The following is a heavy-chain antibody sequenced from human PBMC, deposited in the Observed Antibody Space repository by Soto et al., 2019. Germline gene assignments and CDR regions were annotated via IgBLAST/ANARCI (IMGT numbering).Heavy chain of an antibody. D-gene: IGHD4-4*01. CDR3: ARVIRNYVRGRYYCDY. CDR1: GGSISSGGYY. J-gene: IGHJ4*02. Sequence: QVQLQESGPGLVKPSQTLSLTCTVSGGSISSGGYYWSWIRQHPGKGLEWIGYIYYSGSTYYNPSLKSRVTISVDTSKNQFSLKLSSVTAADTAVYYCARVIRNYVRGRYYCDYWGQGTLVTVSS. CDR2: IYYSGST. V-gene: IGHV4-31*03.